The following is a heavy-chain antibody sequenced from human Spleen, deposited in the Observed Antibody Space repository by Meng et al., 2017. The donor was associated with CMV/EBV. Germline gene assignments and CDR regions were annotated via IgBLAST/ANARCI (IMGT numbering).Heavy chain of an antibody. J-gene: IGHJ4*02. CDR1: GGSVNSGSSY. CDR3: AKVEAGRDGYNVHY. Sequence: SETLSLTCTVSGGSVNSGSSYWSWIRQPPGKGLEWIGYIYYIGTTNYNPSLKSRVTISVDTSKNQFSLKLSSVTAADTAVYYCAKVEAGRDGYNVHYWGQGMLVTVSS. D-gene: IGHD5-24*01. CDR2: IYYIGTT. V-gene: IGHV4-61*01.